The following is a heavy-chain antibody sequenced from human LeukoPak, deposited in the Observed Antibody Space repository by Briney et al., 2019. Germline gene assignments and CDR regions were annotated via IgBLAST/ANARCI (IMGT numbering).Heavy chain of an antibody. CDR2: IYTSGST. V-gene: IGHV4-4*07. D-gene: IGHD6-13*01. CDR3: ASLGYSSSWYYMDV. J-gene: IGHJ6*03. CDR1: GGSISSYY. Sequence: SETLSLTCTVSGGSISSYYWSWIRQPAGKGLEWIGRIYTSGSTNYNPSLKSRVTMSVDTSKNQFSLKLSSVTAADTAVYYCASLGYSSSWYYMDVWGKGTTVTVSS.